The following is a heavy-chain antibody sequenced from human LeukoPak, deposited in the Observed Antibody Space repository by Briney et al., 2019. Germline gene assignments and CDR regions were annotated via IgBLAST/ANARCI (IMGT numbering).Heavy chain of an antibody. D-gene: IGHD2-2*01. CDR1: GFTFSRYA. V-gene: IGHV3-23*01. CDR2: IGAGAGIT. CDR3: TKDTYCSSTSCYRLGWFDP. J-gene: IGHJ5*02. Sequence: GGSLRLSCAASGFTFSRYAMTWVRQAPGKGLECVSVIGAGAGITYYADSVKGRFTISRDNSKNTLYLQMNSLRAEDTAVYYCTKDTYCSSTSCYRLGWFDPWGQGTLVTVSS.